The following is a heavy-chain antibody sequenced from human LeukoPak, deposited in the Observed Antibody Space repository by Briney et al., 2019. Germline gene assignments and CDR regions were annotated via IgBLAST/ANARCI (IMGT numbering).Heavy chain of an antibody. CDR3: AREGGSYLIDY. Sequence: SQTLSLTCTVSGGSISSGDYYWSWIRQPPGKGLEWIGYIYYSGSTYYNPSLKSRVTISVDTSKNQFSLKLRSVTAADTAVYYCAREGGSYLIDYWGQGTLVTVSS. V-gene: IGHV4-30-4*08. J-gene: IGHJ4*02. D-gene: IGHD1-26*01. CDR1: GGSISSGDYY. CDR2: IYYSGST.